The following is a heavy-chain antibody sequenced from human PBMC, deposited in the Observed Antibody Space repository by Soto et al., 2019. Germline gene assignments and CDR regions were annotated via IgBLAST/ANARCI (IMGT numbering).Heavy chain of an antibody. J-gene: IGHJ6*03. D-gene: IGHD3-3*01. V-gene: IGHV1-18*01. CDR3: ARGWGLYDFWSGYYTGGYYMDV. CDR1: GYTFTSYG. Sequence: ASVKVSCKASGYTFTSYGISWVRQAPGQGLEWMGWISAYNGNTNYAQKLQGRVTMTTDTSTSTAYMELRSLRSDDTAVYYCARGWGLYDFWSGYYTGGYYMDVWGKGTTVTVSS. CDR2: ISAYNGNT.